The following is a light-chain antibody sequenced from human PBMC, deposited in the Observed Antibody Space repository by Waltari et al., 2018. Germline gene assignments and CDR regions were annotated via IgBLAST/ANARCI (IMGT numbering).Light chain of an antibody. CDR2: VNSDGSH. CDR1: RWHSSNV. V-gene: IGLV4-69*01. Sequence: QLVLTQSPSASASLGASVQLTCTLSRWHSSNVIACLQQQPEKGPRYLMKVNSDGSHSKGDEIPERFSGSSSGAERYLTISSLQSEDEADYYCQTGGHGTWVFGGGTKLTVL. J-gene: IGLJ3*02. CDR3: QTGGHGTWV.